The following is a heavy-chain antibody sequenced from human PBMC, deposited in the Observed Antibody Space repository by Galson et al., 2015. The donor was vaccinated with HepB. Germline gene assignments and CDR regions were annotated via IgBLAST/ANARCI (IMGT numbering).Heavy chain of an antibody. CDR2: IIPIFGTA. CDR1: GGTFSSYA. Sequence: SVKVSCKASGGTFSSYAISWVRQAPGQGLEWMGGIIPIFGTANYAQKFQGRVTITADESTSTAYMELSSLRSEDTAVYYCARVSGRDIVATGLGYWGQGTLVTVSS. D-gene: IGHD5-12*01. CDR3: ARVSGRDIVATGLGY. V-gene: IGHV1-69*13. J-gene: IGHJ4*02.